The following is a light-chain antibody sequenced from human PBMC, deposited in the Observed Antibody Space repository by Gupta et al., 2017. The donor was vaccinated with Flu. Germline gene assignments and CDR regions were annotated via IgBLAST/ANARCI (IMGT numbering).Light chain of an antibody. V-gene: IGLV1-40*01. CDR3: QSYDISLSGSV. J-gene: IGLJ3*02. CDR2: GNN. Sequence: SSNFGAGYDVHWYQQLPGTAPRLLIYGNNNRASGVPDRFSGSKSGTSASLAITGLQAEDEADYYCQSYDISLSGSVFGGGTKLTVL. CDR1: SSNFGAGYD.